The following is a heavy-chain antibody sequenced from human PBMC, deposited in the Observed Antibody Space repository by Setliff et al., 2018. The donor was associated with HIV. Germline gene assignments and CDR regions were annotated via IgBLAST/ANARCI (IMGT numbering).Heavy chain of an antibody. CDR1: GFTFSTYA. V-gene: IGHV3-23*01. CDR2: ISVSGGRI. D-gene: IGHD4-17*01. J-gene: IGHJ4*02. Sequence: GSLRLSCAASGFTFSTYAMSWFRQAPGKGLEWVSSISVSGGRINHADSVQGRFTISRDNSKNTLYVQMNSLRDEDTAVYYCARADYGDFVEYWGRGTLVTVSS. CDR3: ARADYGDFVEY.